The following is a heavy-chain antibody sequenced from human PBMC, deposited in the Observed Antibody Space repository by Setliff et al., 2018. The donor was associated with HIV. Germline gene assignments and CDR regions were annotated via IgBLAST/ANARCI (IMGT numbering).Heavy chain of an antibody. D-gene: IGHD2-21*02. CDR2: IHSSGST. CDR3: ATLDHSGGNFLAY. V-gene: IGHV4-4*09. CDR1: GGSVNDFY. J-gene: IGHJ4*02. Sequence: SETLSLTCTVSGGSVNDFYCNWIRQPPGKGPEWIGYIHSSGSTIYNPSLKSRITISLDTSKEQFSLELSSATAADTAAYYCATLDHSGGNFLAYWGQGSLVTV.